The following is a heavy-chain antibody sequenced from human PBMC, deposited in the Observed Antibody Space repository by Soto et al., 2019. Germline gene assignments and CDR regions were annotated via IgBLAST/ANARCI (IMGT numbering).Heavy chain of an antibody. J-gene: IGHJ3*02. V-gene: IGHV4-61*01. CDR1: GGSVSSGSYY. CDR3: ARDYSPDGSWELRVPRGAFDI. CDR2: IYYSGST. Sequence: SETLSLTCTVSGGSVSSGSYYWSWIRQPPGKGLEWIGYIYYSGSTNYNPSLKSRVTISVDTSKNQFSLKLSSVTAADTAVYYCARDYSPDGSWELRVPRGAFDIWGQGTMVTVSS. D-gene: IGHD1-26*01.